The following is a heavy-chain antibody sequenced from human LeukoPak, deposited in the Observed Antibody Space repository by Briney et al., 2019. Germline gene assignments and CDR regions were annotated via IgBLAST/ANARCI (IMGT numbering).Heavy chain of an antibody. D-gene: IGHD2-2*02. J-gene: IGHJ1*01. Sequence: GGSLRLSCEASGFTFDNYAMSCVRQAPGGGLEWVSAISNSGVSTHYANSVKGRFTISRDNSKNTLFLHMNTLRADDMAVYYCAKDLYPHGRAEYFQHWGQGTLVTVSS. CDR1: GFTFDNYA. CDR2: ISNSGVST. CDR3: AKDLYPHGRAEYFQH. V-gene: IGHV3-23*01.